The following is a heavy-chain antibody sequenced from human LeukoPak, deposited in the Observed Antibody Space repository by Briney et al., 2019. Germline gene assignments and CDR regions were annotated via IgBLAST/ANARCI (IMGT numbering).Heavy chain of an antibody. V-gene: IGHV1-69*13. CDR2: IIPIFGTA. J-gene: IGHJ4*02. CDR3: ARSEAMDYYFDY. Sequence: SVKVSCKASGGTFSSYAISWVRQAPGQGLEWMGGIIPIFGTANYAQKFQGRVTITADESTSTAYMELSSLRSEDTAVYYCARSEAMDYYFDYWGQGTLVTVSS. D-gene: IGHD5-18*01. CDR1: GGTFSSYA.